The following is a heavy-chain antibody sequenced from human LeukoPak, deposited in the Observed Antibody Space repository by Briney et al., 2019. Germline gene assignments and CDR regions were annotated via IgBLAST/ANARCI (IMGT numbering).Heavy chain of an antibody. Sequence: ASVKVSCKASGYTFTSYDINWVRQATGQGLEWMGWMNPNSGNTGYAQKFQGRVTMTRNTSISTAYMELSSLRSEDTAVYYCLSYSGYPYYFDYWGQGTLVTVSS. D-gene: IGHD5-12*01. CDR2: MNPNSGNT. V-gene: IGHV1-8*01. CDR1: GYTFTSYD. J-gene: IGHJ4*02. CDR3: LSYSGYPYYFDY.